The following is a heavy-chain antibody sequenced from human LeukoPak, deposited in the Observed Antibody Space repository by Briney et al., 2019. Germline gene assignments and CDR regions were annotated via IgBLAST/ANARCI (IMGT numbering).Heavy chain of an antibody. CDR2: ISYDGSED. CDR3: AKSEGAYSSSWDGGYADY. Sequence: GGSLRLSCATSGFPFNKYGMLSVRQAPGKGLDWLAVISYDGSEDYYADSVKGRFTISKDKSKDTVNLQLNSLRAEDTAVYYCAKSEGAYSSSWDGGYADYWGQGTLVTVSS. J-gene: IGHJ4*02. CDR1: GFPFNKYG. V-gene: IGHV3-30*18. D-gene: IGHD6-13*01.